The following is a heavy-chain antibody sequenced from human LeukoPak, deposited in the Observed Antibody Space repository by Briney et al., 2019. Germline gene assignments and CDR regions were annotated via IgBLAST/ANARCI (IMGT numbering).Heavy chain of an antibody. CDR2: IIPIFGTA. V-gene: IGHV1-69*13. CDR1: GGTFSSYA. D-gene: IGHD2-2*01. Sequence: SVKVSCKASGGTFSSYAISWVRQAPGQGLEWMGGIIPIFGTANYAQKFQGRVTITADESTSTAYMELSSLRSEDTAVYYCARTDIVVVPAAIYDWFDPWGQGTLVTASS. CDR3: ARTDIVVVPAAIYDWFDP. J-gene: IGHJ5*02.